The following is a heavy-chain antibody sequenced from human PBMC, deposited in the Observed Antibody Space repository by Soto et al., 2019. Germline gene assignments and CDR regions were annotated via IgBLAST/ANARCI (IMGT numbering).Heavy chain of an antibody. CDR2: INHSGST. V-gene: IGHV4-34*01. J-gene: IGHJ4*02. Sequence: PSETLSLTCAVSGGSISSGGYSWSWIRQPPGKGLEWIGEINHSGSTNYNPSLKSRVTISVDTSKNQFSLKLSSVTAADTAVYYCARDLYDYWGQGTLVTVSS. CDR3: ARDLYDY. CDR1: GGSISSGGYS. D-gene: IGHD3-16*01.